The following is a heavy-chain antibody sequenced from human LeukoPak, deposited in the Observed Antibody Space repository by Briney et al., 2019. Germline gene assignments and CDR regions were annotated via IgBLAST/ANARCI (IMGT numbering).Heavy chain of an antibody. Sequence: GASVKVSCKASGYTFTGYYMHWVRQAPGQGLEWMGWINANSGGTNYAQKFQGRVTMTRDTSISTAYIELSRLRSDDTAVYYCARDLIPGYYFFRHGFDYWGQGTLVTVSS. CDR2: INANSGGT. V-gene: IGHV1-2*02. CDR1: GYTFTGYY. J-gene: IGHJ4*02. CDR3: ARDLIPGYYFFRHGFDY. D-gene: IGHD3-3*01.